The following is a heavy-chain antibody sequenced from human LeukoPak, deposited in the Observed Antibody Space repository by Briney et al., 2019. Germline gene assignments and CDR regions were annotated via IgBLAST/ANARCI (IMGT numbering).Heavy chain of an antibody. V-gene: IGHV4-59*01. CDR2: IYYSGST. D-gene: IGHD6-13*01. CDR3: AKEGGSGSSHLNVDN. CDR1: GDSISSYY. Sequence: SSETLSLTCTVSGDSISSYYWSWIRQPPGKGLEWIGYIYYSGSTNYNPSLKSRVTISVDTSKNQFSLKLSSVTAADTAVYYCAKEGGSGSSHLNVDNWGQGTLVTVSS. J-gene: IGHJ4*02.